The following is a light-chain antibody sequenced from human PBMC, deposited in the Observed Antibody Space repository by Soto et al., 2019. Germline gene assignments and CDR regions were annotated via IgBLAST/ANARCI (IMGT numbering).Light chain of an antibody. Sequence: EIVVTQSPATLSVSPGERATLSCRASQSVSNNLAWYQQKPGQAPRLLIYGASTRATGIPARFSGTGSGTEFTLTISSLQSEDFAVYYCQQYIKWPPYTFGQGTKLEIK. V-gene: IGKV3-15*01. CDR2: GAS. J-gene: IGKJ2*01. CDR3: QQYIKWPPYT. CDR1: QSVSNN.